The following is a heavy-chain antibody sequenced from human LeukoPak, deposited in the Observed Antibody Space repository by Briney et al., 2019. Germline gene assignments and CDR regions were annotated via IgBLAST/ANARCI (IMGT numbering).Heavy chain of an antibody. D-gene: IGHD3-10*01. J-gene: IGHJ4*02. V-gene: IGHV3-30-3*02. Sequence: GSLRLSCAASGFTFSSYAMHWVRQAPGKGLEWVAVISYDGSNKYYADSVKGRFTISRDNSKNMLYLQMSSLKAEDTAVYYCAKSYGSGSYYHFDFWGQGTLVTVSS. CDR1: GFTFSSYA. CDR2: ISYDGSNK. CDR3: AKSYGSGSYYHFDF.